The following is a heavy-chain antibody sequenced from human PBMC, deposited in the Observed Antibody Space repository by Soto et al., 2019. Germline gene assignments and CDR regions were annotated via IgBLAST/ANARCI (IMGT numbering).Heavy chain of an antibody. CDR3: ARGGYYEFFKD. CDR2: IYHSGST. CDR1: GGSVSSGSYY. Sequence: SETLSLTCTVSGGSVSSGSYYWSWIRQPPGKGLEWIGYIYHSGSTNYNPSLKSRVTISVGTSKNHFSLRLSSVTAADTAVYYCARGGYYEFFKDLGQGTLVTVSS. J-gene: IGHJ1*01. V-gene: IGHV4-61*03. D-gene: IGHD3-22*01.